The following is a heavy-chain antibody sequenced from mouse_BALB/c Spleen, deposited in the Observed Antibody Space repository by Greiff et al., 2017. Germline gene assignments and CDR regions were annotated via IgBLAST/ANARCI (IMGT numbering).Heavy chain of an antibody. CDR3: ARGDGYGLFAY. CDR1: GYSITSGYY. D-gene: IGHD2-2*01. V-gene: IGHV3-6*02. CDR2: ISYDGSN. J-gene: IGHJ3*01. Sequence: EVKLQESGPGLVKPSQSLSLTCSVTGYSITSGYYWNWIRQFPGNKLEWMGYISYDGSNNYNPSLKNRISITRDTSKNQFFLKLNSVTTEDTATYYCARGDGYGLFAYWGQGTLVTVSA.